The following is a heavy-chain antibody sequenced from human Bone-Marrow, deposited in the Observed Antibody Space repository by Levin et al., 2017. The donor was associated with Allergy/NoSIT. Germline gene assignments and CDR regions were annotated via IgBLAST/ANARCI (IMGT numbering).Heavy chain of an antibody. J-gene: IGHJ4*02. CDR2: IYPGDSDT. D-gene: IGHD2-15*01. Sequence: GESLKISCKGSGYSFTSYWIGWVRQMPGKGLEWMGIIYPGDSDTRYSPSFQGQVTISADKSISTAYLQWSSLKASDTAMYYCARRTTGSGGSCYLFDYWGQGTLVTVSS. CDR3: ARRTTGSGGSCYLFDY. V-gene: IGHV5-51*01. CDR1: GYSFTSYW.